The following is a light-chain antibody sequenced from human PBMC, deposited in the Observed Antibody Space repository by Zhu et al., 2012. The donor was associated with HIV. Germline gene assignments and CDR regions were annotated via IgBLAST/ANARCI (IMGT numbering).Light chain of an antibody. J-gene: IGKJ4*01. Sequence: DIQMTQSPSSLSASVGDTVTITCRASEIINAWVAWYQQKPGKAPTLLIYRASFLQNGVPSRFRGRGSGTKFTLTINSLQPDDFATYYCQQSGTFGGGTKVEIK. CDR3: QQSGT. CDR2: RAS. V-gene: IGKV1-5*03. CDR1: EIINAW.